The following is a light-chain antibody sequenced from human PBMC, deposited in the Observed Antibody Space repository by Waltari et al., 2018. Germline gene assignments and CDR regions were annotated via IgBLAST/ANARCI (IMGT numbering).Light chain of an antibody. CDR1: QSVLYSSDNKNY. CDR2: WAS. Sequence: DIVMTQSPDPLPVSLGERATIICKSSQSVLYSSDNKNYLTWYQQKPGQPPKLLIYWASTRESGVPDRFSGSGSGTDFTLTISSLQAEDVAVYYCQQYYTTPRTFGQGTKVEIK. V-gene: IGKV4-1*01. CDR3: QQYYTTPRT. J-gene: IGKJ1*01.